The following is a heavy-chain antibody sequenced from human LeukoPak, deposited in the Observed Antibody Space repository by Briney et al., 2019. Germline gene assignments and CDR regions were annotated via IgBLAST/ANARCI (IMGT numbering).Heavy chain of an antibody. CDR3: ARGVMGDRNDYFDY. CDR1: GGSISSGDYY. J-gene: IGHJ4*02. Sequence: PSETLSLTCTVSGGSISSGDYYWSWIRQPPGKGLEWIGYIYYSGSTYYNPSLKSRVTISVDTSKNQFSLKLSSVTAADTAVYYCARGVMGDRNDYFDYWVQGTLVTVSS. D-gene: IGHD3-16*01. CDR2: IYYSGST. V-gene: IGHV4-30-4*08.